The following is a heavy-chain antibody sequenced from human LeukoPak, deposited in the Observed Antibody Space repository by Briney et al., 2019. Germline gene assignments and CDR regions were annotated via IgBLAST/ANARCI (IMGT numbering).Heavy chain of an antibody. CDR1: GXTFSSYA. CDR3: VKGKIVVVIFAFDI. Sequence: PGGSLRLSCSASGXTFSSYAVHWVRQAPGKGLEYVSAISSNGGSTYYADSVKGRFTISRDNSKNTLYLQMSSLRAEDTAVYYCVKGKIVVVIFAFDIWGQGTMVTVSS. D-gene: IGHD3-22*01. J-gene: IGHJ3*02. CDR2: ISSNGGST. V-gene: IGHV3-64D*06.